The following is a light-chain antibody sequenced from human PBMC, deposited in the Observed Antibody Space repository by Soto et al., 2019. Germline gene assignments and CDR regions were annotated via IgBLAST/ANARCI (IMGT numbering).Light chain of an antibody. CDR2: AAS. V-gene: IGKV1-5*01. CDR3: QQYNSYS. CDR1: QSVSRY. J-gene: IGKJ1*01. Sequence: DIQMTQSPSSLSASVGDRVTITCRASQSVSRYLNWYQQKPGKAPKPLIYAASSLQSGVPSRFSGSGSGTEFTLTISSLQPDDFATYYCQQYNSYSFGQGTKVDIK.